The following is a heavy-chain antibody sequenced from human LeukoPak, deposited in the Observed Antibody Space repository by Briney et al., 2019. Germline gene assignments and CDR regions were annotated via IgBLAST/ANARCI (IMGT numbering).Heavy chain of an antibody. J-gene: IGHJ4*02. V-gene: IGHV4-31*03. CDR3: ARDRVLRYFGKYYFGY. CDR1: GGSISSGGYY. D-gene: IGHD3-9*01. CDR2: IYYSGST. Sequence: SETLSLTCTVSGGSISSGGYYWSWIRQHPGKGLEWIGYIYYSGSTYYNPSLKSRVTISVDTSKNQFSLKLSSVTAADTAVYYCARDRVLRYFGKYYFGYWGQGTLVTVSS.